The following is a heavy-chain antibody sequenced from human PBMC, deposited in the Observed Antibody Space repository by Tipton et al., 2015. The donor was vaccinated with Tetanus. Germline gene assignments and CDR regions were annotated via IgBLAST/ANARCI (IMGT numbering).Heavy chain of an antibody. V-gene: IGHV4-59*01. CDR2: IDYFGST. D-gene: IGHD5-12*01. CDR1: GGSISTYH. Sequence: TLSLTCTVSGGSISTYHWNWIRQSPGKGLEWIGYIDYFGSTKYNPSLKSRVVMSVDTSKNQLSLRLNSVTSADTAVYYCARTSGYIYSGCWGQGSLVTVSS. J-gene: IGHJ1*01. CDR3: ARTSGYIYSGC.